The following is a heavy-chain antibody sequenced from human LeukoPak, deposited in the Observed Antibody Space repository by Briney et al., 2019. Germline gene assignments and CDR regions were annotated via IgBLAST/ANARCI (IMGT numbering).Heavy chain of an antibody. CDR1: GFTFSSYG. Sequence: GGSLRLSCAASGFTFSSYGMHWVRQAPGKGLEWVAVIWYDGSNKYYADSVKGRFTISRDNSKNTLYLQMNSLRAEDTAVYYCARAPSSGWYDFYGPTRWGQGTLVTVSS. J-gene: IGHJ4*02. CDR3: ARAPSSGWYDFYGPTR. CDR2: IWYDGSNK. V-gene: IGHV3-33*01. D-gene: IGHD6-19*01.